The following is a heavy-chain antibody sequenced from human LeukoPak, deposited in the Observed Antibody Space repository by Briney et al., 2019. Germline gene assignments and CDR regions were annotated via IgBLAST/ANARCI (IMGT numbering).Heavy chain of an antibody. D-gene: IGHD1-7*01. J-gene: IGHJ3*01. Sequence: SETLSLTCSVSGGSVSSGISYWSWIRQPPGEGLEWIAYISDSGGSDYNPSLRGRVTISLDTSKNQFSLRLTSVTAADTAVYYCARDGTTSDAFDFWGQGTLVTVSS. CDR3: ARDGTTSDAFDF. CDR2: ISDSGGS. V-gene: IGHV4-61*01. CDR1: GGSVSSGISY.